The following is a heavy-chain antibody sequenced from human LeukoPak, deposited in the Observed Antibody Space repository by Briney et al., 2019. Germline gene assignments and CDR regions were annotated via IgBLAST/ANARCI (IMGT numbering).Heavy chain of an antibody. J-gene: IGHJ4*02. CDR3: AKESESYDSSGSTFDF. V-gene: IGHV3-30*02. Sequence: GGSLRLSCAASGFTFSSYGMHWVRQAPGKGLEWVAFIRYDGSNKYYSDSVKGRFTISRDNSKNTLYLQMNSLRAEDTAVYYCAKESESYDSSGSTFDFWGQGTLVTVSS. D-gene: IGHD3-22*01. CDR1: GFTFSSYG. CDR2: IRYDGSNK.